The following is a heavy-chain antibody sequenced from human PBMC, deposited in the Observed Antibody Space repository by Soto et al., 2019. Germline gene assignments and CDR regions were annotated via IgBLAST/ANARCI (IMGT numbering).Heavy chain of an antibody. Sequence: QVQLVQSGAEVKKPGSSVKVSCKASGGTFSSYASSWVRQAPGQGLEWMGGIIPIFGTANYAQKFQGRVTITADESTSTAYMELSSLRSEDTAVYYCARELVADYVWGSYRYGFYPFDYWGQGTLVTVSS. CDR2: IIPIFGTA. CDR1: GGTFSSYA. V-gene: IGHV1-69*12. D-gene: IGHD3-16*02. J-gene: IGHJ4*02. CDR3: ARELVADYVWGSYRYGFYPFDY.